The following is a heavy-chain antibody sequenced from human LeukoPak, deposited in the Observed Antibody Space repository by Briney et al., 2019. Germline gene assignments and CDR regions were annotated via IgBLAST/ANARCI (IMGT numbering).Heavy chain of an antibody. CDR2: IYYSGAT. Sequence: SQTLSLTRTVSGDSISNGDYYWSWIRQHPEKGLECIGHIYYSGATYYNPSLKSRLTISVDTPKSQFSLKLSSMTAADTAMYYCARLSRSSGGYPYVFDIWGQGIMVTVSS. J-gene: IGHJ3*02. CDR1: GDSISNGDYY. V-gene: IGHV4-30-4*08. CDR3: ARLSRSSGGYPYVFDI. D-gene: IGHD2-15*01.